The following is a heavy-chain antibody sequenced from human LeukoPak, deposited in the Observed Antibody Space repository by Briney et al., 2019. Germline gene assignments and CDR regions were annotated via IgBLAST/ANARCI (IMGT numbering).Heavy chain of an antibody. Sequence: SETLPLTCTVSGGSISSYYWSWIRQPPGKGLEWVGYIYYSGSTNYNPSLKSRVPISVDTSKNQFSLKLSSVTAADTAVYYCARVRYDILTGYYGDAFDIWGQGTMVTVSS. J-gene: IGHJ3*02. CDR1: GGSISSYY. CDR2: IYYSGST. V-gene: IGHV4-59*13. CDR3: ARVRYDILTGYYGDAFDI. D-gene: IGHD3-9*01.